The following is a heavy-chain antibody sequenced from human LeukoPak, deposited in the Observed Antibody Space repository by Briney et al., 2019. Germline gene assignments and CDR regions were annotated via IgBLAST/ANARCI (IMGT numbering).Heavy chain of an antibody. CDR2: IKQDGSEK. Sequence: PGGSLRLSCAASGFTFSSYWMSWVRQAPGKGLEWVANIKQDGSEKYYVDSVRGRFTISRDNAKNSLYLQMNSLRAEDTAVYYCARVEGWLLSYFDYWGQGTLVTVSS. D-gene: IGHD3-3*01. V-gene: IGHV3-7*01. J-gene: IGHJ4*02. CDR3: ARVEGWLLSYFDY. CDR1: GFTFSSYW.